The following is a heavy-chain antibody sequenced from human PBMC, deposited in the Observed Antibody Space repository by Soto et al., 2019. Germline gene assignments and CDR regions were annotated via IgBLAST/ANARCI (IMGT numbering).Heavy chain of an antibody. CDR2: IYYSGST. CDR3: ARLNYGAGFDY. Sequence: SETLSLTCTVSGGSISSYYWSWIRQPPGKGLEWIGYIYYSGSTNYNPSLKSRVTISVDTSKNQFSLKLSSVTAADTAVYYCARLNYGAGFDYWGQGTLVTVSS. J-gene: IGHJ4*02. D-gene: IGHD4-17*01. CDR1: GGSISSYY. V-gene: IGHV4-59*08.